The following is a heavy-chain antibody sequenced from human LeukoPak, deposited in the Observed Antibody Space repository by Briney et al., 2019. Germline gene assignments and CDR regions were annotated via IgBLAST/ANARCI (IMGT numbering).Heavy chain of an antibody. CDR3: ARGGYYAASDI. Sequence: GGSLRLSCAASGLTFSSHAMHWVRQAPGKGLEYVSAIVSNGGNTYYADSVRGRFTISRDNSKDTVYLQMGSLRPADTAVYYCARGGYYAASDIWGQGALVTVSS. V-gene: IGHV3-64*02. CDR2: IVSNGGNT. D-gene: IGHD3-3*01. CDR1: GLTFSSHA. J-gene: IGHJ4*02.